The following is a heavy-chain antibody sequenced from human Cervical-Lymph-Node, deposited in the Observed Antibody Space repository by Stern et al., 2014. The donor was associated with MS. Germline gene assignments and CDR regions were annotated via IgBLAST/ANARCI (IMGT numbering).Heavy chain of an antibody. J-gene: IGHJ4*02. V-gene: IGHV3-48*01. Sequence: EVQLVESGGDLVQPGGSLRLSCAASGFTFSSFSMNWVRQAPGKGLEWLSFISSTGSTIHYADSVKGRFTVSRDNDKRSQYLQMNSLRAEDTAIYYCARVEGQWGQGTLVTVSS. CDR1: GFTFSSFS. CDR2: ISSTGSTI. CDR3: ARVEGQ.